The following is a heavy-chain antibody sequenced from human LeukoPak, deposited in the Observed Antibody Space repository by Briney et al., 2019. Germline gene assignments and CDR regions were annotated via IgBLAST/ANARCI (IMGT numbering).Heavy chain of an antibody. CDR1: GYTFSNYG. CDR2: TSYNGNT. D-gene: IGHD6-19*01. CDR3: ARHSGSGWQALGY. V-gene: IGHV1-18*04. J-gene: IGHJ4*02. Sequence: ASVKVSCKASGYTFSNYGIGWVRQAPGLGLEWMGWTSYNGNTNYAQKFQDRVTMTTDTSTTTAYMELRSLESDDTAVYYCARHSGSGWQALGYWGQGTLVTVSS.